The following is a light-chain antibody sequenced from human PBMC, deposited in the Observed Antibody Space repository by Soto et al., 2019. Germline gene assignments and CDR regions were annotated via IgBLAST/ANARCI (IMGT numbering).Light chain of an antibody. J-gene: IGKJ5*01. V-gene: IGKV1-39*01. CDR3: QQTYTTPIT. CDR1: QTINNN. CDR2: SSS. Sequence: DIQMTQSPSSLSASVGDRVTISCRTSQTINNNLNWYQQRPGKAPNLLIYSSSSLLSGVPPRFSGSGSGTDFTLTISSLQPEDFATYYCQQTYTTPITFGRGTRLDTK.